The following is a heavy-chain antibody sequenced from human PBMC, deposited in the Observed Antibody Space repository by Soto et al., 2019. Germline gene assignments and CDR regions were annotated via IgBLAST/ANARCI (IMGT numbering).Heavy chain of an antibody. Sequence: ASVKVSCKASGGTFSSYTISWVRQAPGQGLEWMGRISAYLGITNYAQKLQGRVTMTTDTSTSTAYMELRSLRSDDAAVYYCASEKRVATSVGYYYYGMDVWGQGTTVTVSS. CDR3: ASEKRVATSVGYYYYGMDV. D-gene: IGHD5-12*01. J-gene: IGHJ6*02. CDR1: GGTFSSYT. CDR2: ISAYLGIT. V-gene: IGHV1-18*01.